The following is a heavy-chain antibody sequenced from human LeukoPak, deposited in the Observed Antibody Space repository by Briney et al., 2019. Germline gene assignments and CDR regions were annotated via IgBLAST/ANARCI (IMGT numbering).Heavy chain of an antibody. CDR1: GFTFSSYA. D-gene: IGHD6-13*01. CDR3: AKRRRGIAAAGTAFDY. CDR2: ISGSGGST. J-gene: IGHJ4*02. Sequence: GGSLRLSCAASGFTFSSYAMSWVRQAPGKGLEWVSAISGSGGSTYYAYSVKGRFTISRDNSKNTLYLQMNSLRAEDTAVYYCAKRRRGIAAAGTAFDYWGQGTLVTVSS. V-gene: IGHV3-23*01.